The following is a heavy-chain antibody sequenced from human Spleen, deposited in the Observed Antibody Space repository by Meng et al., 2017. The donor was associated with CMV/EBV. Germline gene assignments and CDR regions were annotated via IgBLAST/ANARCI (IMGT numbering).Heavy chain of an antibody. CDR2: IDYSGIT. CDR1: GDSISSNSYY. Sequence: LQESGQGLVKSSETLSLTCTVSGDSISSNSYYWGWIRQPPGKGLEWIASIDYSGITFQNPSLKSRLTTSVDTSKNQFSLQLGFVTAADTAVYYCARHRGNYYQSFLHWGQGTLVTVSS. V-gene: IGHV4-39*01. D-gene: IGHD1-26*01. J-gene: IGHJ1*01. CDR3: ARHRGNYYQSFLH.